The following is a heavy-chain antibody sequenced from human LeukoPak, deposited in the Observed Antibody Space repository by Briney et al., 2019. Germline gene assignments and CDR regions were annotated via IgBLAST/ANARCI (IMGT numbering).Heavy chain of an antibody. Sequence: PGRSLRLSCVSSGFTFSNYNMHWVRQAPGKGLEWVAAIWYDGSNKYYADSVKGRFTFSRDNSKNTLYLQTNSLRAEDTAIYYCARERESVCDYWGQGTLVTVSS. V-gene: IGHV3-33*01. CDR3: ARERESVCDY. J-gene: IGHJ4*02. D-gene: IGHD3-16*01. CDR1: GFTFSNYN. CDR2: IWYDGSNK.